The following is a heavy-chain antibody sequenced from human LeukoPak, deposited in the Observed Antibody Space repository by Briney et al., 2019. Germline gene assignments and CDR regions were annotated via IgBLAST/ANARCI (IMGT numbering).Heavy chain of an antibody. CDR1: AYTFNSYL. D-gene: IGHD3-10*01. CDR3: ARDLGLRGVTNWFDP. Sequence: ASVKVSCKASAYTFNSYLVHWVRQAPGQGLEWMGIIDPSGGNTDYAQKFQGRVTMTRDTSTSTVYMELSSLRSEDTAVYYCARDLGLRGVTNWFDPWGQGTLVTVSS. CDR2: IDPSGGNT. V-gene: IGHV1-46*02. J-gene: IGHJ5*02.